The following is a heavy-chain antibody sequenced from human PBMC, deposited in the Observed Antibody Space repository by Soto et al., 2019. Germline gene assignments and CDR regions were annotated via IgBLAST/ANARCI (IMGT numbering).Heavy chain of an antibody. Sequence: ASVKVSCKASGGTFSSYAISWVRQAPGQGLEWMGGIIPIFGTANYAQKFQGRVTITADESTSTAYMELSSLRSEDTAVYYCATAATRAPRFDYWGQGTLVTVS. CDR2: IIPIFGTA. CDR3: ATAATRAPRFDY. CDR1: GGTFSSYA. D-gene: IGHD1-26*01. V-gene: IGHV1-69*13. J-gene: IGHJ4*02.